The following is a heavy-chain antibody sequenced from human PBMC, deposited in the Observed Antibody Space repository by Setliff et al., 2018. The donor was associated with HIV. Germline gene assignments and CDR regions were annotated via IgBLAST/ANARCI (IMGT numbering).Heavy chain of an antibody. CDR1: GGSISSSSYY. Sequence: SETLSLTCTVSGGSISSSSYYWGWIRQPPGKGLEWIGNIYYSGSTYYNPSLKSRVTISVDTSKNQFSLKLSYVTAADTAVYYCAGSIVVVTAAPLTWGQGTLVTVSS. CDR3: AGSIVVVTAAPLT. D-gene: IGHD2-21*02. CDR2: IYYSGST. J-gene: IGHJ5*02. V-gene: IGHV4-39*01.